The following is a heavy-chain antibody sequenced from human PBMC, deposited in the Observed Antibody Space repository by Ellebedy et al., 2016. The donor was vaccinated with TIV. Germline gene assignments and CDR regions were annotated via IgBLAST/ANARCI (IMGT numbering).Heavy chain of an antibody. V-gene: IGHV4-39*02. J-gene: IGHJ5*02. CDR1: GGSISSSSYY. Sequence: SETLSLTXTVSGGSISSSSYYWGWIRQPPGKGLEWIGSIYYSGSTYYNPSLKSRVTISVDTSKNQFSLKLSSVTAADTAVYYCAREYSRVGWFDPWGQGTLVTVSS. CDR2: IYYSGST. D-gene: IGHD2-21*01. CDR3: AREYSRVGWFDP.